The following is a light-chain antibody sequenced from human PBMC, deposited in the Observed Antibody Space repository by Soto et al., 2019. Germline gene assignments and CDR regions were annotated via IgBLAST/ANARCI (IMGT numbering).Light chain of an antibody. CDR3: QQLTSYPLT. CDR1: QGISRY. Sequence: IQLTQSPSSLAASVGDRVTITCRASQGISRYLAWYQQKPWKAPKLLIYAASTLQSGVPSRFSGSGSGTDFTLTISSLHPEDFATYYCQQLTSYPLTFGGGTKVEIK. J-gene: IGKJ4*01. CDR2: AAS. V-gene: IGKV1-9*01.